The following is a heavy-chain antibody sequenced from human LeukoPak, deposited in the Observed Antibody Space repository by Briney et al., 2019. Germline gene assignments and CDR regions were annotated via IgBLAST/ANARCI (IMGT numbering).Heavy chain of an antibody. V-gene: IGHV3-30*01. D-gene: IGHD3-22*01. J-gene: IGHJ4*02. CDR1: GFTFSRSA. CDR3: ARDGGESSGYFRDY. CDR2: LSDDGSKT. Sequence: SGGSLRLSCAASGFTFSRSAMHRVRQAPGKGLEWVAFLSDDGSKTHYADSVKGRFTISRDNSQNTLHLQMNSLRAEGTAVYYCARDGGESSGYFRDYWGQGTLVTVSS.